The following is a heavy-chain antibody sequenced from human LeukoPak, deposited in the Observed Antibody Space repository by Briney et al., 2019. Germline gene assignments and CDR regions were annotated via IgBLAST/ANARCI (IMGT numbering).Heavy chain of an antibody. Sequence: SETLSLTCTVSGGSISSYYWSWIRQPPGKGLEWIGYIYYNGSTNYNPSLKSRVTISVDTSKNQFSLKLSSVTAADTAVYYCARHALLNYFDYWGQGTLVTVSS. CDR2: IYYNGST. CDR3: ARHALLNYFDY. CDR1: GGSISSYY. V-gene: IGHV4-59*08. J-gene: IGHJ4*02.